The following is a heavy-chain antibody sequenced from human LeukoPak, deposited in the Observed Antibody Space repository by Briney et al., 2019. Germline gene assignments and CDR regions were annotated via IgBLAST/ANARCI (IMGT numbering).Heavy chain of an antibody. CDR2: IYTSGST. CDR3: ARRTMGATGDFYFDS. Sequence: SSETLSLTCTVSVGSISSDSWSWIQQPPGKGLEWIGYIYTSGSTNYNPSFKSRVSMSIDMSKKQFSLEVSSVTAADTAVYYCARRTMGATGDFYFDSWAQGTLVTVSS. CDR1: VGSISSDS. D-gene: IGHD1-26*01. V-gene: IGHV4-4*09. J-gene: IGHJ4*02.